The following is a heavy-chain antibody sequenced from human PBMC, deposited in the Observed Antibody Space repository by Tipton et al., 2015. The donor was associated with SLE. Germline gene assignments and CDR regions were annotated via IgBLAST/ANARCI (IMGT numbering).Heavy chain of an antibody. CDR1: GGSLSSSYHY. CDR3: AREGGYHPYSFDY. D-gene: IGHD5-12*01. CDR2: IYYSGST. Sequence: TLSLTCTVSGGSLSSSYHYWGWIRQPPGKGLEWIGSIYYSGSTYYNPSLKSRVTISVDTSKNQFSLKPNSVTAADTAMYYCAREGGYHPYSFDYWGQGTLVTVSS. V-gene: IGHV4-39*07. J-gene: IGHJ4*02.